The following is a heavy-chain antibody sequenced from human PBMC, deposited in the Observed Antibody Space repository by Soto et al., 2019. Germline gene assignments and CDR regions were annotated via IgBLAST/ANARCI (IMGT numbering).Heavy chain of an antibody. J-gene: IGHJ3*02. CDR2: IYPGDSDT. D-gene: IGHD3-16*02. V-gene: IGHV5-51*01. Sequence: GESLKISCKGSGYSFTSYWIGWVRQMPGRGLEWMGIIYPGDSDTRYSPSFQGQVTISADKSISTAYLQWSSLKASDTAMYYCARRLRLGELSSYDAFDIWGQGTMVTVSS. CDR1: GYSFTSYW. CDR3: ARRLRLGELSSYDAFDI.